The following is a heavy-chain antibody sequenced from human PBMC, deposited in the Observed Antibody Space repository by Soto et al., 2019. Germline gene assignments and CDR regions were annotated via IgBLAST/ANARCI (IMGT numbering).Heavy chain of an antibody. Sequence: ASVKVSCKASGYTFTSYDINWVRQATGQGLEWMGWINPNSGGTNYAQKFQGWVTMTRDTSISTAYMELIRLRSDDTAVYYCARWPSRSSGNYYHYYGMDVWGQGTTVTVS. D-gene: IGHD3-22*01. CDR2: INPNSGGT. CDR1: GYTFTSYD. J-gene: IGHJ6*02. CDR3: ARWPSRSSGNYYHYYGMDV. V-gene: IGHV1-2*04.